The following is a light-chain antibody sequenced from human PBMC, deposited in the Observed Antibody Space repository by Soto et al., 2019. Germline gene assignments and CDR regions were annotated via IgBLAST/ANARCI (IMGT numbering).Light chain of an antibody. CDR3: SSYTISSTLV. J-gene: IGLJ2*01. V-gene: IGLV2-14*01. CDR2: EVS. Sequence: QSALTQPASVSGSPGQSITISCTGTSSDVGGHNYVSWYQQHPGKAPKFMIYEVSNRPSGGSNRFSGSKSGNTASLTISGLQAEDEADYYCSSYTISSTLVFGGGTKLTVL. CDR1: SSDVGGHNY.